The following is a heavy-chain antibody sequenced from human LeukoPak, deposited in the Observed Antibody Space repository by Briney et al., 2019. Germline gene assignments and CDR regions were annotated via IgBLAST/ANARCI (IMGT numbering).Heavy chain of an antibody. D-gene: IGHD2-8*01. CDR3: ARVLMVYAPWFDP. V-gene: IGHV3-53*01. CDR1: GFTVSSNY. Sequence: GGSLRLSCAASGFTVSSNYMSWVRQAPGKGLEWVSVIYSGGSTYYADSVKGRFTISRDSSKNTLYLQMNSLRAEDTAVYYCARVLMVYAPWFDPWGQGTLVTVSS. J-gene: IGHJ5*02. CDR2: IYSGGST.